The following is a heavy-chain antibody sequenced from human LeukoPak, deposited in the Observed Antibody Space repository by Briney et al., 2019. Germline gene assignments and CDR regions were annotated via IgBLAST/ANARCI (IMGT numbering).Heavy chain of an antibody. D-gene: IGHD6-6*01. V-gene: IGHV1-8*01. Sequence: TSVKVSCKASGYTFTSDDINWVRQPTAQGLEWMGLMNPNGGNTGYAQKVQGRVTMTRNTSISTVYMELSSLRSEDTAVYYCARGVGSSSSHWFDPWGQGTLVTVSS. CDR2: MNPNGGNT. CDR1: GYTFTSDD. CDR3: ARGVGSSSSHWFDP. J-gene: IGHJ5*02.